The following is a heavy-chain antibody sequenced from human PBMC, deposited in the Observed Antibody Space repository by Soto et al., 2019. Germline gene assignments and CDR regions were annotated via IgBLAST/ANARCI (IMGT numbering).Heavy chain of an antibody. D-gene: IGHD1-26*01. CDR2: VTSSASST. CDR1: GFTFSSFA. Sequence: GQLLESVGGMVQPGGSLRLSCAASGFTFSSFAMNWVRLPPGRGLEWVAAVTSSASSTHYADSVKGRFTISRDNSKNTLYLQMNSLRADDTAVYYCAKGGAVLLDPFDVWGQGTMVTVSS. J-gene: IGHJ3*01. V-gene: IGHV3-23*01. CDR3: AKGGAVLLDPFDV.